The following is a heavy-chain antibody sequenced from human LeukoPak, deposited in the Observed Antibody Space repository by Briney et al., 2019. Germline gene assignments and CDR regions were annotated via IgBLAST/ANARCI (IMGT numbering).Heavy chain of an antibody. V-gene: IGHV1-69*13. CDR1: GGTLRNYA. Sequence: ASVKVSCKASGGTLRNYAISWVRQAPGQGLEWMGGIIPLFGTTDYAQKFQGRVTITADESTSTAYMDLRSLTSEDTAIYYCARVANYDDGGGASMYYFDYWGQGPLATVSS. D-gene: IGHD3-22*01. CDR3: ARVANYDDGGGASMYYFDY. CDR2: IIPLFGTT. J-gene: IGHJ4*02.